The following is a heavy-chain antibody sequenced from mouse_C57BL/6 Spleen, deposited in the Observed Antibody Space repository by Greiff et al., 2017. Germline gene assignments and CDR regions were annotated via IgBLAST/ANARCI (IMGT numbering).Heavy chain of an antibody. J-gene: IGHJ2*01. CDR3: TKITTVVAKADFDY. CDR2: IDPETGGT. Sequence: LVESGAELVRPGASVTLSCKASGYTFTDYEMHWVKQTPVHGLEWIGAIDPETGGTAYNQKFKGKAILTADKSSSTAYMELRSLTSEDSAVYYCTKITTVVAKADFDYWGQGTTLTVSS. D-gene: IGHD1-1*01. CDR1: GYTFTDYE. V-gene: IGHV1-15*01.